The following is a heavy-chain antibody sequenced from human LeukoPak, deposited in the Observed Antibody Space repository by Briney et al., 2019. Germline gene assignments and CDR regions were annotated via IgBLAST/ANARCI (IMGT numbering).Heavy chain of an antibody. CDR3: VRNRWLAHDS. CDR2: IKENGSDK. D-gene: IGHD6-19*01. J-gene: IGHJ4*02. CDR1: GFTLSNFW. Sequence: GGSLRLSCATSGFTLSNFWMAWVRRAPGKGLEWVATIKENGSDKYYVGSVKGRFTISRDNAKNSLSLQMNSLRVEDSAVYYCVRNRWLAHDSWGQGALVTVSS. V-gene: IGHV3-7*01.